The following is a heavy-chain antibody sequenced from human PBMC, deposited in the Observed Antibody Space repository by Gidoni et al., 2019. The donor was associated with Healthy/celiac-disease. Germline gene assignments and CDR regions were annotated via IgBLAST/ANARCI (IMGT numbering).Heavy chain of an antibody. CDR2: IWYDGSNK. Sequence: QVQLVESGGGVVQPGRSLRLSCAASGFTFSSYGMHWVRQAPGKGLEWVAVIWYDGSNKYYADSVKGRFTISRDNSKNTLYLQMNSLRAEDTAVYYCARDSAVLRFLWDVWGQGTTVTVSS. D-gene: IGHD3-3*01. CDR3: ARDSAVLRFLWDV. CDR1: GFTFSSYG. V-gene: IGHV3-33*01. J-gene: IGHJ6*02.